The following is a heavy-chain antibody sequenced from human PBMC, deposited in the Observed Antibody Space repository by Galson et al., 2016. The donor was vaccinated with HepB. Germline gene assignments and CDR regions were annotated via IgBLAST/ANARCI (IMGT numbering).Heavy chain of an antibody. CDR1: GFSFSKYA. J-gene: IGHJ5*02. CDR2: INSDGSRS. V-gene: IGHV3-74*01. CDR3: ARGEGFGTFDP. D-gene: IGHD3-10*01. Sequence: SLRLSCAASGFSFSKYAMHWVRQAPGKGLVWVSRINSDGSRSNYADSVKGRFTISRDNAKNTLYLQMNSLRVEETAVYYCARGEGFGTFDPWGQGTLVTVSS.